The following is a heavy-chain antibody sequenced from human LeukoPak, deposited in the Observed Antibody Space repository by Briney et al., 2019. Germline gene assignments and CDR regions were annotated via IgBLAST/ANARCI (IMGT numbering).Heavy chain of an antibody. CDR1: GFTFSNYA. CDR2: ISGSGDNT. V-gene: IGHV3-23*01. CDR3: ASRWYTSGWYFHH. D-gene: IGHD6-19*01. Sequence: GGSLRLSCAASGFTFSNYATSWVRQAPGKGLEWVSAISGSGDNTYYADSVKGRFTISRDNSKNTLYLQMNSLRAEDTAVYYCASRWYTSGWYFHHWGQGTLATVSS. J-gene: IGHJ1*01.